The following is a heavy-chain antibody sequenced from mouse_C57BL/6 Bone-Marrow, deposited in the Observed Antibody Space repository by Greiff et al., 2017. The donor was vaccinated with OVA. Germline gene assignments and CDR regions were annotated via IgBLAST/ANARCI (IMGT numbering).Heavy chain of an antibody. Sequence: QVQLQQPGAELVKPGASVKMSCKASGYTFTSYWITWVKQRPGQGLEWIGDIYPGSGSTNYNEKFKSKATLTVDKSSSTAYMQLSSLTSEDSAVYYCARSGLGNDYWGQGTTLTVSS. V-gene: IGHV1-55*01. J-gene: IGHJ2*01. CDR1: GYTFTSYW. CDR2: IYPGSGST. CDR3: ARSGLGNDY.